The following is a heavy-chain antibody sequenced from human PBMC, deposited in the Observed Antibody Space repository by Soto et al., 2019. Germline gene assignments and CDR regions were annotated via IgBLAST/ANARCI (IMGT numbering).Heavy chain of an antibody. CDR3: ATRATYYDFWSGFGSREKYYYYGMDV. CDR2: IYYSGST. J-gene: IGHJ6*02. Sequence: PSETLSLTCTVSVGSISSYYWSWIRQPPGKGLEWIGYIYYSGSTNYNPSLKSRVTISVDTSKNQFSLKLSSVTAADTAVYYCATRATYYDFWSGFGSREKYYYYGMDVWGQGTTVTVSS. D-gene: IGHD3-3*01. V-gene: IGHV4-59*01. CDR1: VGSISSYY.